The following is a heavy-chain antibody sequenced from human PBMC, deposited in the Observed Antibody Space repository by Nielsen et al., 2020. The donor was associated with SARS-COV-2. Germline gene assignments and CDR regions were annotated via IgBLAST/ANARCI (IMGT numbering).Heavy chain of an antibody. CDR1: GFTFSSYA. D-gene: IGHD3-22*01. J-gene: IGHJ6*02. CDR2: ISGSGITT. Sequence: GESLKISCAASGFTFSSYAMSWVRQAPGKGLEWVSSISGSGITTDYADSVKGRFTISRDNAKNSLYLQMNSLRAEDTAVYYCASAASSSWKSATVWGQGTTVTVSS. CDR3: ASAASSSWKSATV. V-gene: IGHV3-21*01.